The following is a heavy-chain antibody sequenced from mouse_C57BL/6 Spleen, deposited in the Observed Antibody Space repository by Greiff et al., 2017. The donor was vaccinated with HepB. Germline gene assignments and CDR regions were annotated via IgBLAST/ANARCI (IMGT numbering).Heavy chain of an antibody. CDR2: IDPSDSYT. Sequence: QVQLQQPGAELVKPGASVKLSCKASGYTFTSYWMQWVKQRPGQGLEWIGEIDPSDSYTNYNQKFKGKATLTVDTSSSTAYMQLSSLTSEDSAVYYCARRGYYYGISFIDYWGQGTTLTVSS. V-gene: IGHV1-50*01. CDR1: GYTFTSYW. J-gene: IGHJ2*01. CDR3: ARRGYYYGISFIDY. D-gene: IGHD1-1*01.